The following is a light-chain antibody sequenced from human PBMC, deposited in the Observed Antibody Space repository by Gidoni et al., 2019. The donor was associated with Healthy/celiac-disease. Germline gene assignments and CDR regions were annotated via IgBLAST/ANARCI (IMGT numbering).Light chain of an antibody. J-gene: IGKJ1*01. Sequence: EIALTQSPATRSLPPGARATLSCRASQSVSSYLAWYQQKPGQAPTLLIYVASNRATGIPARFSGSGSGTDFTLTISSLEPEDFAVYYCQQRSNWPRTFGQGTKVEIK. CDR3: QQRSNWPRT. V-gene: IGKV3-11*01. CDR2: VAS. CDR1: QSVSSY.